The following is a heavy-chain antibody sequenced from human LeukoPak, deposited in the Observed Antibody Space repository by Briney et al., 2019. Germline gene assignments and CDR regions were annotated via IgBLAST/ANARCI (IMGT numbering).Heavy chain of an antibody. J-gene: IGHJ4*02. V-gene: IGHV3-21*01. CDR3: ARAVDCSGGSCTAFDY. Sequence: GGSLRLSCAASGFTFSSYSMNWVRQAPGKGLEWVSSISSSSSYIYYADSVKGRFTISRDNAKNSLYLQMNSLGAEDTAVYYCARAVDCSGGSCTAFDYWGQGTLVTVSS. CDR1: GFTFSSYS. D-gene: IGHD2-15*01. CDR2: ISSSSSYI.